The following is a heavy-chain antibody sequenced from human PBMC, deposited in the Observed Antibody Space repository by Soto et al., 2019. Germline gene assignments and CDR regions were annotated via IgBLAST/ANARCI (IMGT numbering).Heavy chain of an antibody. J-gene: IGHJ4*02. Sequence: GASVKVSCKASGYTFTTYYMHWVRQAPGQGLEWMGIINPSGGSTSYPQKLQDRVTMTRDTSTSTVYMELSSLRSEDTAVYYCARGGASIYYFDYWGQGTLVTVSS. V-gene: IGHV1-46*01. CDR3: ARGGASIYYFDY. CDR2: INPSGGST. CDR1: GYTFTTYY. D-gene: IGHD2-15*01.